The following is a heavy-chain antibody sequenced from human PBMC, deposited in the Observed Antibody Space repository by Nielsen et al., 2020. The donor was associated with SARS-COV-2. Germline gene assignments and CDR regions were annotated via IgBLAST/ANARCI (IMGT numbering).Heavy chain of an antibody. CDR1: GFAFDDYA. CDR2: ISWNGGGV. CDR3: AKDKVPYGSGGAFDN. Sequence: SLKISCAASGFAFDDYAMQWVRQAPGKRLEWVSGISWNGGGVYYADSVKSRFTISRDNAKNSLYLRMNSLRTEDTAFYYCAKDKVPYGSGGAFDNWGRGTLVTVSS. D-gene: IGHD3-10*01. J-gene: IGHJ4*02. V-gene: IGHV3-9*01.